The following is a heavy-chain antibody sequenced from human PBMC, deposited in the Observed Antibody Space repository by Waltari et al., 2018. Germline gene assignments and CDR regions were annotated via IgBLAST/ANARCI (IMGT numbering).Heavy chain of an antibody. Sequence: QVQLVQSGAEVKKPGASVKVPCKASGYTFTSYGISWVRQAPGQGLEWMGWISAYNGNTNYAQKLQSRVTMTTDTATSTAYMELRSLRSDDTAVYYCARDLRGSTIFGVVHENWGQGTLVTVSS. V-gene: IGHV1-18*01. CDR1: GYTFTSYG. J-gene: IGHJ4*02. D-gene: IGHD3-3*01. CDR3: ARDLRGSTIFGVVHEN. CDR2: ISAYNGNT.